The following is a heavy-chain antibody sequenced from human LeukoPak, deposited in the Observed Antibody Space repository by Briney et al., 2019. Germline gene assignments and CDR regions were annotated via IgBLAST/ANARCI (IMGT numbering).Heavy chain of an antibody. D-gene: IGHD3-10*01. Sequence: GGSLRLSCAASGFTFSSYAMSWVRQAPGKGLQWVSTISDSGRITFYADSVKGRFTISRDNSKSTLYLQIHSLRAEDTAVYYCAKEHMDLSKSYDPWGRGTLVTVSS. CDR3: AKEHMDLSKSYDP. V-gene: IGHV3-23*01. CDR2: ISDSGRIT. CDR1: GFTFSSYA. J-gene: IGHJ5*02.